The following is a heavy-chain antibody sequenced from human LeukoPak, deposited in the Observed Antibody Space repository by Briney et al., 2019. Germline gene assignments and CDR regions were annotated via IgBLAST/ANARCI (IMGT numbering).Heavy chain of an antibody. D-gene: IGHD2-15*01. J-gene: IGHJ4*02. V-gene: IGHV1-69*06. CDR2: FIPRFGTT. Sequence: SVKVSCKASGGTFSTDAINWIRQAPGQGLEWMGGFIPRFGTTFYAQKFQGRVTLVADKSTNAAFMEVSSLTSDDTAVYYCARQHCAGGTCYDDRGFFDFGGQGTLVTVSS. CDR1: GGTFSTDA. CDR3: ARQHCAGGTCYDDRGFFDF.